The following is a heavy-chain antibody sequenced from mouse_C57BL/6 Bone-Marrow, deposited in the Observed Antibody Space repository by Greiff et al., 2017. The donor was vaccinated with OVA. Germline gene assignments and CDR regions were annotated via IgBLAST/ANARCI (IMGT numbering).Heavy chain of an antibody. CDR3: AREGHYYGSSYWYFDV. CDR1: GYTFTSYW. D-gene: IGHD1-1*01. J-gene: IGHJ1*03. CDR2: IDPSDSYT. Sequence: VQLQQPGAELVMPGASVKLSCKASGYTFTSYWMHWVKQRPGQGLEWIGEIDPSDSYTNYNQKFKGKSTLTVDKSSSTAYMQLSSLTSEDSAVYYGAREGHYYGSSYWYFDVWGTGTTVTVSS. V-gene: IGHV1-69*01.